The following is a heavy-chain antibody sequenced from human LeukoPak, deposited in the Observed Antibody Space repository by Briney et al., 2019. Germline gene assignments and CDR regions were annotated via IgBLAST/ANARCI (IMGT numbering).Heavy chain of an antibody. V-gene: IGHV1-69*05. D-gene: IGHD3-22*01. CDR3: ASYDSSGYYRHDGYFDL. Sequence: SVKVSCKASGGTFSSYAISWVRQAPGQGLEWMGRIIPIFGTANYAQRFQGRVTITTYESTSTAYMELSSLRSEDTAVYYCASYDSSGYYRHDGYFDLWGRGTLVTVSS. CDR1: GGTFSSYA. CDR2: IIPIFGTA. J-gene: IGHJ2*01.